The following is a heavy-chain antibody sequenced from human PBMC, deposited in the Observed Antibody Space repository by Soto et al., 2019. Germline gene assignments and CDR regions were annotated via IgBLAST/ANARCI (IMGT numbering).Heavy chain of an antibody. CDR2: IWYDGSNK. J-gene: IGHJ6*02. CDR1: GFTFSSYG. V-gene: IGHV3-33*01. Sequence: QVQLVESGGGVVQPGRSLRLSCAASGFTFSSYGMHWVRQAPGKGLEWVAVIWYDGSNKYYADSVKGRFTISRDNSKNTLYLQMNSLRAEDTAVYYCARDSQWLALGDYYYYGMDVWGRGTTVTVSS. D-gene: IGHD6-19*01. CDR3: ARDSQWLALGDYYYYGMDV.